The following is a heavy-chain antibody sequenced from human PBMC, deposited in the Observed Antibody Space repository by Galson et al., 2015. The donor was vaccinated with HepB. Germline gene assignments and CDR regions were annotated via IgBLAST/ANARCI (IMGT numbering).Heavy chain of an antibody. V-gene: IGHV3-15*07. J-gene: IGHJ4*02. CDR2: IKSKTDGGTT. CDR3: TTELTSVYAAFGYDY. CDR1: GFTFSNAW. D-gene: IGHD2-8*01. Sequence: SLRLSCAASGFTFSNAWMNWVRQAPGKGLEWVGRIKSKTDGGTTDYAAPVKGRFTISRDDSKNTLYLQMNSLKTEDTAVYYCTTELTSVYAAFGYDYWGQGTLVTVSS.